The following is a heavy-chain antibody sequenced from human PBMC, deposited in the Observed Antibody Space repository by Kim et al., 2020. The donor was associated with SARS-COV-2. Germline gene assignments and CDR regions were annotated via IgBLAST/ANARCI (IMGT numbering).Heavy chain of an antibody. CDR2: IYYSGST. V-gene: IGHV4-59*08. Sequence: SETLSLTCTVSGGSISSYYWSWIRQPPGKGLEWIGYIYYSGSTNYNPSLKSRVTISVDTSKNQFSLKLSSVTAADTAVYYCARRSLGYCSGGSCYSAFDIWGLGAMVPVSS. CDR3: ARRSLGYCSGGSCYSAFDI. D-gene: IGHD2-15*01. CDR1: GGSISSYY. J-gene: IGHJ3*02.